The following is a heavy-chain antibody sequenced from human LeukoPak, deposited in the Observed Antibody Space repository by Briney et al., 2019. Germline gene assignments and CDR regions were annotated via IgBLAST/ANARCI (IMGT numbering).Heavy chain of an antibody. D-gene: IGHD1-26*01. V-gene: IGHV6-1*01. CDR3: VRKMGAFDY. J-gene: IGHJ4*02. CDR1: GDSVSGNDAT. CDR2: TYFRSQWYS. Sequence: SQTLSLTSAISGDSVSGNDATWNWIRQSPSRGLEWLGRTYFRSQWYSEYAAFVKNRISINSDTSKNQFSLQLNSVTPEDTAIYYCVRKMGAFDYWGQGTLVTVSS.